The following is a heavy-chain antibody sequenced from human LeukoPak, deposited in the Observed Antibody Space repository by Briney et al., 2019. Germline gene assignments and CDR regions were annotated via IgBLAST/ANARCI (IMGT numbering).Heavy chain of an antibody. D-gene: IGHD3-10*01. CDR3: ARGLWFGEPPVDY. CDR1: GGSFSGYY. J-gene: IGHJ4*02. CDR2: INHSGST. Sequence: PSETLSFTCAVYGGSFSGYYWSWIRQPPGKGLEWIGEINHSGSTNYNPSLKSRVTISVDTSKNQFSLKLSSVTAADTAVYYCARGLWFGEPPVDYWGQGTLVTVSS. V-gene: IGHV4-34*01.